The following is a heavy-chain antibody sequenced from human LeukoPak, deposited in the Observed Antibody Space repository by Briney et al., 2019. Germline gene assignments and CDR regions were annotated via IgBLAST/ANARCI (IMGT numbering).Heavy chain of an antibody. CDR1: GGSISSSSYY. J-gene: IGHJ2*01. CDR2: IYYSGST. D-gene: IGHD2-2*01. Sequence: PSETLSLTCTVSGGSISSSSYYWGWIRQPPGKGLEWIGSIYYSGSTYYNPSLKSRVTISVDTSKNQFSLKLSSVTAADTAVYYCARAVPAAEYETTNWYFDLWGRGTLVTVSS. V-gene: IGHV4-39*01. CDR3: ARAVPAAEYETTNWYFDL.